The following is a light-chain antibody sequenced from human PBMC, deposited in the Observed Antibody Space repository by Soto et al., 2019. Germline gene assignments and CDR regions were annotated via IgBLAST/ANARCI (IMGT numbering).Light chain of an antibody. CDR1: QSVSDK. V-gene: IGKV3-11*01. CDR2: DAS. CDR3: QQRNNWPPEIT. J-gene: IGKJ5*01. Sequence: EIVMTQSPATLSVSPGERATLSCRASQSVSDKLAWYQQKPGQAPRLLIYDASKRATGIPARFSGSGSGTDFTLTISSLEPEDFAVYYCQQRNNWPPEITFGQGTRLEIK.